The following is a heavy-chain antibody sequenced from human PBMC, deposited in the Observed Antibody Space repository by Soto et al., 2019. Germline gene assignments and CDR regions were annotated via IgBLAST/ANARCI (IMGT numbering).Heavy chain of an antibody. D-gene: IGHD4-17*01. CDR1: GFSLSTSGVG. CDR3: AHGFYGDYLTAFDY. J-gene: IGHJ4*02. V-gene: IGHV2-5*02. CDR2: IYWDDDK. Sequence: QITLKESGPTLVKPTQTLTLTCTFSGFSLSTSGVGVGWIRQPPGKALEWLALIYWDDDKRYSPSLKSRLTITKDTSKNQVVRTMTNMDPVDTATYYCAHGFYGDYLTAFDYWGQGTLVTVSS.